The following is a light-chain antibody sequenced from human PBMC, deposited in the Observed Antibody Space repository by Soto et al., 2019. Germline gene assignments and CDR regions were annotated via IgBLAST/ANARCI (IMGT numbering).Light chain of an antibody. CDR1: QSVLYSSNNKNY. J-gene: IGKJ2*01. Sequence: DIVMTQSPDSLAVSLGERATINCKSSQSVLYSSNNKNYLAWYQQKPGQPPKLLIYWASIRESGVPDRFSGSGSGTDFTLTISSLQAEDVAVYYCQQYYSPQYTFGQGTKLEIK. CDR3: QQYYSPQYT. CDR2: WAS. V-gene: IGKV4-1*01.